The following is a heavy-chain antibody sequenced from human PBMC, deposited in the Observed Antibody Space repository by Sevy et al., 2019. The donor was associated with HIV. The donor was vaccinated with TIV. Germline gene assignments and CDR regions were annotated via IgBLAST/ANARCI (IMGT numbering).Heavy chain of an antibody. CDR1: GYNFSGYW. CDR2: IYPTDSHI. CDR3: ASSSFYYDNSGFFPFDF. V-gene: IGHV5-51*01. Sequence: GESLKISCKGSGYNFSGYWVGWVRQMPGKGLEWMGIIYPTDSHIIYSPSLQGQVTISVGKSITPAYLQWRSLKTSDTAMYYCASSSFYYDNSGFFPFDFWGQGTLVTVSS. D-gene: IGHD3-22*01. J-gene: IGHJ4*02.